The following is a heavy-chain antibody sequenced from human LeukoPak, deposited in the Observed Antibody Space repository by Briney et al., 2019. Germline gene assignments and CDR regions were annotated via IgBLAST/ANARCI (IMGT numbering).Heavy chain of an antibody. CDR2: LHITEST. J-gene: IGHJ4*02. D-gene: IGHD5-18*01. CDR3: ARDGLYSYGYSYFDY. CDR1: GVSISSYH. V-gene: IGHV4-4*07. Sequence: SETLSLTCAVSGVSISSYHWSWIRLPAGKGLEWIGRLHITESTNYNPSLKSRVTMSIDTSKNQFSLRLSSVTAADTAVYYCARDGLYSYGYSYFDYWGQGTLVTVSS.